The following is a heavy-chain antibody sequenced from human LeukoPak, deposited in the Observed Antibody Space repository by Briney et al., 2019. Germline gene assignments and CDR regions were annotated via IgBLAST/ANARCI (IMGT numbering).Heavy chain of an antibody. D-gene: IGHD5-12*01. V-gene: IGHV3-30*03. CDR2: ISYDGSNK. CDR3: ARATKAFVY. Sequence: GGSLRLSCAASGFTFSSYGMHWVRQAPGKGLEWVAVISYDGSNKYYADSVKGRFTISRDSSKNTLYLQMNGLRAEDTAVYYCARATKAFVYWGQGTLVTVSS. CDR1: GFTFSSYG. J-gene: IGHJ4*02.